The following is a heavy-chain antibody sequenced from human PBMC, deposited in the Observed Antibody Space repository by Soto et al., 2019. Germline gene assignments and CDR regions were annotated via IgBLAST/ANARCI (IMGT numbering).Heavy chain of an antibody. CDR1: GFSLTTQGVH. D-gene: IGHD4-17*01. Sequence: QITLKESGPTPVKPTQTLTLTCTFSGFSLTTQGVHVGWIRQPPGKALEGLALIYWVDTEVYSPSLKNRLTITKDTSKSQVVLTLATVDPVDTATYYCVYRDFGDYFFQFWGQGILVNVSS. V-gene: IGHV2-5*02. CDR3: VYRDFGDYFFQF. J-gene: IGHJ4*02. CDR2: IYWVDTE.